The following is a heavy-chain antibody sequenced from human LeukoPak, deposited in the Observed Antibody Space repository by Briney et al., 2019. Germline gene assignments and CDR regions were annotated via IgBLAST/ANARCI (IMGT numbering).Heavy chain of an antibody. CDR3: AKLGNDWSDYGDFGAFDY. Sequence: PGGSLRLSYAASGFTFSSYGMHWVRQAPGKGLEWVAVISYDGSNKYYADSVKGRFTISRDNSKNTLYLQMNSLRAEDTAVYYCAKLGNDWSDYGDFGAFDYWGQGTLVTVSS. D-gene: IGHD4-17*01. V-gene: IGHV3-30*18. J-gene: IGHJ4*02. CDR2: ISYDGSNK. CDR1: GFTFSSYG.